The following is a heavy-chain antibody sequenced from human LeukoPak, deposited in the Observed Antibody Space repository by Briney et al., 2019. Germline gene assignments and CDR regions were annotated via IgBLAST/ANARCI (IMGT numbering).Heavy chain of an antibody. J-gene: IGHJ4*02. Sequence: GGSLRLSCAASGFTFSDYYMSWIRQAPGKGLEWVSYISSSGSTIYYADSVKGRFTISRDNAKNSLYLQMNSLRAEDTAVYYCARPNTYYYDSSGYLYWGQGALVTVSS. D-gene: IGHD3-22*01. V-gene: IGHV3-11*01. CDR1: GFTFSDYY. CDR3: ARPNTYYYDSSGYLY. CDR2: ISSSGSTI.